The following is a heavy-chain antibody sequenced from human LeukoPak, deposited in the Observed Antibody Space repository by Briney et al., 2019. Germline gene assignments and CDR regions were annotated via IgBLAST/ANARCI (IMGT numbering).Heavy chain of an antibody. Sequence: GGSLRLSCAASGFTFSSYSMNWVRQAPGKGLEWVSSISSSSSYIYYADSVKGRFTISRDNAKNSLYLQMNSLRAEDTAVYYCARVSGYCTEIRCYASGRGVDVWGQGTTVTVSS. CDR1: GFTFSSYS. J-gene: IGHJ6*02. D-gene: IGHD2-2*01. CDR3: ARVSGYCTEIRCYASGRGVDV. CDR2: ISSSSSYI. V-gene: IGHV3-21*04.